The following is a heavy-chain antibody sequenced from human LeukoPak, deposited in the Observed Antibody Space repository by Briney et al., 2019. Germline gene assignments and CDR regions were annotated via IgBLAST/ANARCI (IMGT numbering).Heavy chain of an antibody. Sequence: GGSLRLSCAASGFTFSSYAMRWVRQAPGKGLEWVSAISGSGGSTYYADSVKGRFTISRDNSKNTLYLQMNSLRAEDTAVYYCAKETIAAAGHYYYYGMDVWGQGTTVTVSS. D-gene: IGHD6-13*01. CDR3: AKETIAAAGHYYYYGMDV. CDR1: GFTFSSYA. CDR2: ISGSGGST. V-gene: IGHV3-23*01. J-gene: IGHJ6*02.